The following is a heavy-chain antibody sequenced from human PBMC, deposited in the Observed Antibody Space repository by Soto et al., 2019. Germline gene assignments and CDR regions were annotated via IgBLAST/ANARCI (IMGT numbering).Heavy chain of an antibody. D-gene: IGHD4-17*01. Sequence: SETLSLTCAVSGGSFRSFYWSWIRQPPGKGLEWIGEIIHTGSTNYNPSLESRVTISLDTSKNQFSLKVNSVIAADTAVYYCARVRKGVTTIRKYGMDVWGQGTTVTVSS. CDR1: GGSFRSFY. J-gene: IGHJ6*02. V-gene: IGHV4-34*12. CDR2: IIHTGST. CDR3: ARVRKGVTTIRKYGMDV.